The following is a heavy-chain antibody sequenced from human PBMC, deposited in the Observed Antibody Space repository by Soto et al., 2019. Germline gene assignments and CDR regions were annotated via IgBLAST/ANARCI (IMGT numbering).Heavy chain of an antibody. V-gene: IGHV4-59*08. CDR2: IYYTGTT. CDR1: GGSISSYY. D-gene: IGHD3-22*01. CDR3: ARLGGYYQAFDN. Sequence: SETLSLTCTVSGGSISSYYWSWIRQPPGKGLEWIGYIYYTGTTTYNPSLKSRLTISEDTSKNQFSLKLRSVTSADTAVYYCARLGGYYQAFDNWGQGTLVTVSS. J-gene: IGHJ4*02.